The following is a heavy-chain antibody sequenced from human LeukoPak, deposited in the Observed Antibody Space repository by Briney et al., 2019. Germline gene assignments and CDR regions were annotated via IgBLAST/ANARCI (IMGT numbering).Heavy chain of an antibody. J-gene: IGHJ4*02. CDR1: GFTFGSYE. Sequence: GGSLRLSCAASGFTFGSYEMNWVRQAPGKGLEWVSYIGSSGSIYYADSVKGRFTISRDNAKNSLYLQMNSLRAADMDVCDCARSWGAAREFYGWGQRILVTVSS. CDR3: ARSWGAAREFYG. CDR2: IGSSGSI. D-gene: IGHD6-6*01. V-gene: IGHV3-48*03.